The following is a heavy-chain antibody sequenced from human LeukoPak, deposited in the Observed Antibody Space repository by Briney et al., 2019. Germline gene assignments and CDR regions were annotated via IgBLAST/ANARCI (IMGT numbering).Heavy chain of an antibody. J-gene: IGHJ4*02. CDR3: TLTDYGDY. CDR1: GYTFTTYA. Sequence: ASVKVSCKTSGYTFTTYAVHWVRQAPGQSLEWMRWINAGNGDSKYLQNFQGRVTITRDTSANTAYMELNSLRSEDTAVYYCTLTDYGDYWGQGTLVTVSS. CDR2: INAGNGDS. D-gene: IGHD4/OR15-4a*01. V-gene: IGHV1-3*01.